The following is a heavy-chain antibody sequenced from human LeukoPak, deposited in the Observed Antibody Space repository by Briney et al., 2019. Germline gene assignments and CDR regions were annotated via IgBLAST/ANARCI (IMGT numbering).Heavy chain of an antibody. CDR3: AKSRYCSSTSCSEPRLYYYNGVDV. CDR1: GFTFSSYG. V-gene: IGHV3-30*18. Sequence: GRSLRLSCAASGFTFSSYGMHWVRQAPGKGLEWVAVISYDGSNKYYADSVKGRCTISRDNSKNTLYMQMNSLRAEDTAVYYCAKSRYCSSTSCSEPRLYYYNGVDVWGQGTTVTVSS. D-gene: IGHD2-2*01. CDR2: ISYDGSNK. J-gene: IGHJ6*02.